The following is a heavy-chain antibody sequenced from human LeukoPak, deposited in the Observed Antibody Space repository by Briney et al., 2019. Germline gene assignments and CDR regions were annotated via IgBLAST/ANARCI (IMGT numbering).Heavy chain of an antibody. CDR1: GFTFSSYE. V-gene: IGHV3-48*03. CDR3: ARAIYSGSYSGAFDI. CDR2: ISSSGSTI. Sequence: GGSLRLSCAASGFTFSSYEMNWVRQAPGKGLEWVSYISSSGSTIYYADSVKGRFTISRDNAMNSLYLQMNSLRAEDTAVYYCARAIYSGSYSGAFDIWGQGTMVTVSS. D-gene: IGHD1-26*01. J-gene: IGHJ3*02.